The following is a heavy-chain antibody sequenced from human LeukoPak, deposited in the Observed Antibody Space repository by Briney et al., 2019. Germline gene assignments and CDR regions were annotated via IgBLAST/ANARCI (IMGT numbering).Heavy chain of an antibody. Sequence: PGGSLRLFCAASGFIFRRYAMSWVRQPPEEGLEGVSAISRSDGSTYYADSVKGRFTISRDNSKNTLFLQMNSLEVEDTAVYYCAKGRERSDWYNFDYWGQGTLVTVSS. J-gene: IGHJ4*02. CDR3: AKGRERSDWYNFDY. CDR2: ISRSDGST. V-gene: IGHV3-23*01. CDR1: GFIFRRYA. D-gene: IGHD3-9*01.